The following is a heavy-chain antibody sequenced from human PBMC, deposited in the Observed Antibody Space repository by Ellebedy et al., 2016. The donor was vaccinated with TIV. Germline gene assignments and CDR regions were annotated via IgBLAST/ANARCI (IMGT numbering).Heavy chain of an antibody. CDR2: IYYSGST. V-gene: IGHV4-59*08. CDR1: GGSISSYY. D-gene: IGHD6-19*01. CDR3: ARQGGSGWYFVDY. J-gene: IGHJ4*02. Sequence: MPSETLSLTCTVSGGSISSYYWSWIRQPPGKGLEWIGYIYYSGSTNYNPSLKSRVTISVDTSKNQFSLKLSSVTAADTAVYYCARQGGSGWYFVDYWGQGTLVTVSS.